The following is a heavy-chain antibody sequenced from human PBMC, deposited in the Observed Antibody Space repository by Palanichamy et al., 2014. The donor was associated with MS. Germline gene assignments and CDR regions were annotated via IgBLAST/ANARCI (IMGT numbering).Heavy chain of an antibody. Sequence: QVQLVQSGAEVKKPGASVKVSCKASGYAFTDYAIHWVRQAPGQRLEWMGWINAGNGNTKYSQKFQGRVTITRDTSADTAYMELSSLRSEDTALYYCAREHDSWSGYSFDFWGQGTLVTASS. CDR2: INAGNGNT. CDR3: AREHDSWSGYSFDF. V-gene: IGHV1-3*01. CDR1: GYAFTDYA. D-gene: IGHD3-3*01. J-gene: IGHJ4*02.